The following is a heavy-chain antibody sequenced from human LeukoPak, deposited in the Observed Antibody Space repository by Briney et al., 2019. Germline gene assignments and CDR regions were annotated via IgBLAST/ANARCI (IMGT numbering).Heavy chain of an antibody. CDR1: GVTFSSNS. D-gene: IGHD2-15*01. J-gene: IGHJ4*02. Sequence: GGSLRLSSAAAGVTFSSNSMDCGRQAPGKGLEGVSYIRSSSSPRYYADSVKGRFAISRDNAKNSLYLQMNSLRAEDTAVYYCAREAVGYCSGGSCRGTANDYWGQGTLVTVSS. CDR2: IRSSSSPR. V-gene: IGHV3-48*01. CDR3: AREAVGYCSGGSCRGTANDY.